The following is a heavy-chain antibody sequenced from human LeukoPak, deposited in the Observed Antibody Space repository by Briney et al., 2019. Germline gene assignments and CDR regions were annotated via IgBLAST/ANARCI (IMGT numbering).Heavy chain of an antibody. J-gene: IGHJ4*02. V-gene: IGHV4-59*01. CDR3: ASSGYSSGWYKVGY. CDR1: GGSISSYY. Sequence: SETLSLTCTVSGGSISSYYWSWIRQPPGKGLEWIGYIYYSGSTNYNPSLKSRVTISVDTSKNQFSLKLSSVTAADTAVYYCASSGYSSGWYKVGYWGQGTLVTVSS. CDR2: IYYSGST. D-gene: IGHD6-19*01.